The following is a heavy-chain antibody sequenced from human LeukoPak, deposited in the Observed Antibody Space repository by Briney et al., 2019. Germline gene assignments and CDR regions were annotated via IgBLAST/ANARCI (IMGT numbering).Heavy chain of an antibody. CDR3: ARHSLNNYGSYY. CDR2: IHYDGNT. J-gene: IGHJ4*02. D-gene: IGHD5-24*01. CDR1: GGSISSSTYS. V-gene: IGHV4-39*01. Sequence: SETLSLTCTVSGGSISSSTYSWTWIRQPPGKGLEWIGSIHYDGNTYYKPSLKSRVTISVDTSKIQFSLRLSSATAADMATYYCARHSLNNYGSYYWGQGTLVTVPS.